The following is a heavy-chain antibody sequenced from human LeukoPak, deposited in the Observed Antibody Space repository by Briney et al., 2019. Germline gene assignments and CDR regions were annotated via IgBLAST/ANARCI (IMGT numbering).Heavy chain of an antibody. CDR1: GFTFSNNW. J-gene: IGHJ4*02. CDR3: ARESAVTN. CDR2: ISDDGTTT. V-gene: IGHV3-74*01. Sequence: PGGSLRLSCAASGFTFSNNWMHWVRQAPGKGLVWVSRISDDGTTTNYADSVKGRFTISTDNAKNTLYLQMNSLRAEDTAVYYCARESAVTNWGQGTLVTVSS. D-gene: IGHD4-11*01.